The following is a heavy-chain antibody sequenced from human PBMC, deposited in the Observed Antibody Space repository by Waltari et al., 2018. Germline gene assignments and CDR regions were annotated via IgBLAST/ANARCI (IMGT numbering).Heavy chain of an antibody. CDR1: GGSFSGYY. Sequence: QVQLQQWGAGLLKPSETLSLTCAVYGGSFSGYYWSWIRKPPGKGLEWIGEINHSGSTNYNPSLKSRVTISVDTSKNQFSLKLSSVTAADTAVYYCARAYPYCTNGVCYDFGMDVWGQGTTVTVSS. J-gene: IGHJ6*02. CDR3: ARAYPYCTNGVCYDFGMDV. D-gene: IGHD2-8*01. CDR2: INHSGST. V-gene: IGHV4-34*01.